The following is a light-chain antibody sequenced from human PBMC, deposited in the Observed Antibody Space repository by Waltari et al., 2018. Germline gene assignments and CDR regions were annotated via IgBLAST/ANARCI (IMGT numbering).Light chain of an antibody. CDR1: SSDVGGYNF. CDR2: EAT. J-gene: IGLJ3*02. CDR3: CSYAGSNTWV. V-gene: IGLV2-23*01. Sequence: QPALTQPAPGSGSPGQPIPIPSPGTSSDVGGYNFAPWYQQHPGNAPKLMIYEATKRPSGVSDRFSGSKSGNTASLTISGLQAEDEADYYCCSYAGSNTWVFGGGTKVTVL.